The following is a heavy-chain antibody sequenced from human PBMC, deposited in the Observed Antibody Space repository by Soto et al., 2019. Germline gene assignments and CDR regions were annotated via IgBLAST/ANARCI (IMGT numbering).Heavy chain of an antibody. J-gene: IGHJ6*02. CDR1: GGTFSSYA. CDR3: ARGYLWTNGMDV. CDR2: IIPIFGTA. D-gene: IGHD3-10*01. V-gene: IGHV1-69*13. Sequence: SVKVSCKASGGTFSSYAISWVRQAPGQGLEWMGGIIPIFGTANYAQKFQGRVTITADESTSTAYMELSSLRSEDTAVYYCARGYLWTNGMDVWGQGTTVTVSS.